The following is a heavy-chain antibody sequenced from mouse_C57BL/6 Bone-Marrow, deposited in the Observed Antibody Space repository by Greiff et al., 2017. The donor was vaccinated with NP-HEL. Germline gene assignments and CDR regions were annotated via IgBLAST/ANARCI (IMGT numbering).Heavy chain of an antibody. V-gene: IGHV1-4*01. J-gene: IGHJ2*01. CDR2: INTSSGYT. CDR1: GYTFTSYT. CDR3: ATRRRGY. Sequence: QVQLQQSGAELARPGASVKMSCKASGYTFTSYTMHWVKQRPGQGLEWIGYINTSSGYTKYNQKFKDKATLPADKSSSTAYMQLRSLTSEDSAVYYCATRRRGYWGQGTTLTVSS.